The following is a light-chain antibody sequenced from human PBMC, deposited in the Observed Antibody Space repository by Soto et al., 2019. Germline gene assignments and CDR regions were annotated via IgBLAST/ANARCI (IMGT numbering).Light chain of an antibody. CDR2: PAS. J-gene: IGKJ1*01. CDR1: QSIRSW. V-gene: IGKV1-5*01. Sequence: DIQMTQSPSTLAASVGDRVTITCRASQSIRSWLSCYQQKPGKAPKVLIYPASTSESGVPSRFSGSGSAKEFTLTISRVQPDDFATYYCQQYNSYSFGQGTKVDIK. CDR3: QQYNSYS.